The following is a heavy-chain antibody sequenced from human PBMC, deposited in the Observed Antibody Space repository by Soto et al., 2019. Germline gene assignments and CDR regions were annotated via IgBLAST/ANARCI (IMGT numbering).Heavy chain of an antibody. CDR2: IYRSGTT. D-gene: IGHD2-15*01. J-gene: IGHJ4*02. CDR1: NFSISSGYY. Sequence: SETLSLTCVVSNFSISSGYYWGWIRQSPGKGLEWIASIYRSGTTSYNPSLKSRVTISVDPSKNQFSLMLTAVTAADKAVYYCARTNRGSYYSVLNYWGRGSL. V-gene: IGHV4-38-2*01. CDR3: ARTNRGSYYSVLNY.